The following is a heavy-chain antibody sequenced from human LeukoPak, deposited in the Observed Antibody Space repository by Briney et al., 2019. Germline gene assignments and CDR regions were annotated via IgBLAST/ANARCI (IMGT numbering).Heavy chain of an antibody. J-gene: IGHJ3*02. CDR2: IYYSGST. Sequence: SETLSLTCTVSGGSISSYYWSWIRQPPGKGLEWIGYIYYSGSTNYNPSLKSRVTISVDTSKNQFSLKLSSVTAADTAVYYCARDIAAAGVDIWGQGTMVTVSS. D-gene: IGHD6-13*01. CDR3: ARDIAAAGVDI. V-gene: IGHV4-59*01. CDR1: GGSISSYY.